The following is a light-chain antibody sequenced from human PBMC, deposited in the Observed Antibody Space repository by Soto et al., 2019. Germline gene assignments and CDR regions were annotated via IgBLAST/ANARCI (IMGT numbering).Light chain of an antibody. Sequence: EIVLTQSPGTLSLSPGERATLSCRASQSVSSSYLAWYQQKPGQAPRLLIYGASSRATGIPDRFSGSGSGTDFTLTIRRLEPEDFAVYYCQQYGSSSPWTFGQGTQVDIK. CDR3: QQYGSSSPWT. CDR2: GAS. V-gene: IGKV3-20*01. CDR1: QSVSSSY. J-gene: IGKJ1*01.